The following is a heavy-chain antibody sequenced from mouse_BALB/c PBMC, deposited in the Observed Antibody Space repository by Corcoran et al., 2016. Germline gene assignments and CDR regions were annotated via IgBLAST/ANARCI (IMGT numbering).Heavy chain of an antibody. J-gene: IGHJ1*01. V-gene: IGHV14-3*02. CDR1: GFNIKDPY. Sequence: EVQLPQSGEELVQPGASVKLYCTASGFNIKDPYMHWVKQRPEQGLERIGRIDPANGNTKYDPKFQGKATITADTSSNTAYLQLSSLTSEDTAVYYCARWDWYFDVWGAGTTVTVSS. CDR2: IDPANGNT. CDR3: ARWDWYFDV.